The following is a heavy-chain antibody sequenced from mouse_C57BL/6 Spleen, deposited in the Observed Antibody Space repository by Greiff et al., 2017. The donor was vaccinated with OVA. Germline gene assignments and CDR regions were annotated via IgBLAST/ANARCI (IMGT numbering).Heavy chain of an antibody. CDR3: ARRPHYYGSSYVDWYFDV. Sequence: QVQLQQSGAELVKPGASVKISCKASGYAFSSYWMNWVKQRPGKGLEWIGQIYPGDGDTNYNGKFKGKATLTADKSSSTAYMQLSSLTSEDSAVYFCARRPHYYGSSYVDWYFDVWGTGTTVTVSS. CDR1: GYAFSSYW. J-gene: IGHJ1*03. V-gene: IGHV1-80*01. CDR2: IYPGDGDT. D-gene: IGHD1-1*01.